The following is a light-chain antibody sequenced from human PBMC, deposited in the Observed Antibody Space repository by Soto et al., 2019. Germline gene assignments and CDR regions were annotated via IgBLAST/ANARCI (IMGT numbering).Light chain of an antibody. CDR3: QQYGRT. V-gene: IGKV3-20*01. J-gene: IGKJ1*01. CDR2: GAS. CDR1: QSVSNTY. Sequence: EIVLTQPPGTLSLSPGERATLSCRASQSVSNTYLAWYQQKPGQAPRLLIYGASSRATGIPDRFSGSGSGTDFTLTISRLEPEDFAVYYCQQYGRTFGQGTKVDIK.